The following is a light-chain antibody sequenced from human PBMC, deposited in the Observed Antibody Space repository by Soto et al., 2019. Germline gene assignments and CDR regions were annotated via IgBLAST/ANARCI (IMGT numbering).Light chain of an antibody. Sequence: QSVLTQPPSASGTPGQKVTISCSGSSSNIGDNYVYWHQQLPGTAPKLLIYRNNQWPSGVPDRFSGSKSGTSASLAISGLRSEDEADYYCAAWDDSLSGYVFGPGTKLTVL. CDR2: RNN. J-gene: IGLJ1*01. CDR1: SSNIGDNY. CDR3: AAWDDSLSGYV. V-gene: IGLV1-47*01.